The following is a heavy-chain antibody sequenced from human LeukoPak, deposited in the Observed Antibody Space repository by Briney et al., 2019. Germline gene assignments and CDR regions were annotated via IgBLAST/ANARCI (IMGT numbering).Heavy chain of an antibody. CDR2: ISYDGSNK. J-gene: IGHJ6*02. V-gene: IGHV3-30-3*01. CDR1: GFTFSSYA. Sequence: GGSLRLSCAASGFTFSSYAMHWVRQAPGKGLEWVAVISYDGSNKYYADSVKGRFTISRDNAKNSLYLQMNSLRAEDTAVYYCARDIKGCSGGSCYAPDYYYYYGMDVWGQGNTVTVSS. CDR3: ARDIKGCSGGSCYAPDYYYYYGMDV. D-gene: IGHD2-15*01.